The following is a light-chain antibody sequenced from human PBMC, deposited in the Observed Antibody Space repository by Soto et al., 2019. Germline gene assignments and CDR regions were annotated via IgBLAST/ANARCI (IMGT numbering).Light chain of an antibody. CDR2: DAS. J-gene: IGKJ1*01. CDR3: LQDYDYLWT. CDR1: QGISNY. V-gene: IGKV1-6*01. Sequence: AIELTQSPSSLSASVLDIVTITFLASQGISNYLAWYQQKPGKTPRLLIYDASSLQGGVPSRFSGSGSGTDFTLTISSLQPEDFATYYCLQDYDYLWTFGQGTKVDIK.